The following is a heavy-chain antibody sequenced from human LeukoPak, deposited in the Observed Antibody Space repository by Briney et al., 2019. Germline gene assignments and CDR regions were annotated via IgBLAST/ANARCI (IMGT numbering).Heavy chain of an antibody. CDR2: ISAYNGNT. V-gene: IGHV1-18*01. CDR1: GYSFTSNV. Sequence: ASVKVSCKASGYSFTSNVISWVRQAPGQGLEWMGWISAYNGNTNYAQKLQGRVTMTTDTSTSTAYMEPRSLRSDDTAVYYCARFGLGKHIEVAGIPFDIWGQGTMVTVSS. D-gene: IGHD6-19*01. CDR3: ARFGLGKHIEVAGIPFDI. J-gene: IGHJ3*02.